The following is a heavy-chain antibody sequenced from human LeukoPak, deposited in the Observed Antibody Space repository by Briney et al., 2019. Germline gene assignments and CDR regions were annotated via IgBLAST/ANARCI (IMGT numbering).Heavy chain of an antibody. CDR1: GFTFKNYN. CDR3: ARDFRGLSWYFDC. CDR2: ISSSSTTI. D-gene: IGHD3-10*01. V-gene: IGHV3-48*01. J-gene: IGHJ4*02. Sequence: PGGSLRLSCAAAGFTFKNYNMNWVRQAPGKGLEWVSYISSSSTTIYYADSVKGRFTISRDNAKNSLYLQMNSLRAEDTAVYYCARDFRGLSWYFDCWGQGSLVIVSS.